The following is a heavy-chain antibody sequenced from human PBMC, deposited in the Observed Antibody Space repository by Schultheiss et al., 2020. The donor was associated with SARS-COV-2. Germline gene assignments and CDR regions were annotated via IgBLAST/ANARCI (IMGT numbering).Heavy chain of an antibody. J-gene: IGHJ5*02. CDR3: ARGMVAVPRHWFDP. V-gene: IGHV3-30*14. CDR1: GFTFSSYA. D-gene: IGHD2-15*01. Sequence: GGSLRLSCAASGFTFSSYAMHWVRQAPGKGLEWVAVIWYDGSNKYYADSVKGRFTISRHNSKNTLYLQMNSLRAEDTAVYYCARGMVAVPRHWFDPWGQGTLVTVSS. CDR2: IWYDGSNK.